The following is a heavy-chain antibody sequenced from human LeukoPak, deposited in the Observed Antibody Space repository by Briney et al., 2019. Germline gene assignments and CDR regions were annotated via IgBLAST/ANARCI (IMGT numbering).Heavy chain of an antibody. D-gene: IGHD2-2*01. CDR3: ARVPTIVVVPAAMGWFDP. CDR1: GYTFTSYG. Sequence: ASVKVSCKASGYTFTSYGISWARQAPGQGLEWMGWISAYNGNTNYAQKLQGRVTMTTDTSTSTAYMELRSLRSDDTAVYYCARVPTIVVVPAAMGWFDPWGQGTLVTVSS. J-gene: IGHJ5*02. V-gene: IGHV1-18*01. CDR2: ISAYNGNT.